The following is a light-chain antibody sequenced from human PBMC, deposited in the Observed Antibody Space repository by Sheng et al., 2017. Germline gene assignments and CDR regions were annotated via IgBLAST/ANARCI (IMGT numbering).Light chain of an antibody. CDR3: QQSYSNSPLT. CDR2: DAS. V-gene: IGKV1-33*01. J-gene: IGKJ4*01. Sequence: DIQMTQSPSSLSASVGDRVTITCQASQDISNYLNWYQQKPGKAPKLLIYDASNLETGVPSRFSGSGSGTDFTFTISSLQPEDIATYYCQQSYSNSPLTFGGGTKVEIK. CDR1: QDISNY.